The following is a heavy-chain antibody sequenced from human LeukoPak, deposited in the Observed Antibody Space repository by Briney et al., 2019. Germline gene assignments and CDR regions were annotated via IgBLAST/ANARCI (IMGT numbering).Heavy chain of an antibody. J-gene: IGHJ4*02. Sequence: QPGGSLRLSCAASGFTVSSNYMSWVRQAPGKGLEWVSVIYSGGSTCYADSVKGRFTISRDNSKNTLYLQMNSLRAEDTAVYYCARGYQLPLNFDYWGQGTLVTVSS. V-gene: IGHV3-53*01. CDR1: GFTVSSNY. CDR2: IYSGGST. D-gene: IGHD2-2*01. CDR3: ARGYQLPLNFDY.